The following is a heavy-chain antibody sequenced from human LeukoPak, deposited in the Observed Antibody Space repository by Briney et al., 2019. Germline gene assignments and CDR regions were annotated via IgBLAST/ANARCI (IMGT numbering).Heavy chain of an antibody. J-gene: IGHJ4*02. D-gene: IGHD5-18*01. CDR2: ISSSSSYI. Sequence: GSLRLSCAASVFTFSSDSMYCGRQALGKGVEWVSSISSSSSYIYYADSVKDRFTISRENAKNSLFLKMNSVRAEDTALYYCARDRSYGFQYWGQGTLVSVS. CDR1: VFTFSSDS. V-gene: IGHV3-21*01. CDR3: ARDRSYGFQY.